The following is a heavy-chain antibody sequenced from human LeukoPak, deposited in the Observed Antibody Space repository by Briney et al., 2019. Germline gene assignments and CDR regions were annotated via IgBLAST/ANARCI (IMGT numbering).Heavy chain of an antibody. Sequence: GGSLRLSCAASGFTFNSFAMSWVRQAPGKGLDWMANIKYDGSEECYVDSVKGRFTISRDNAKNSLYLQMNSLRAEDTAIYYCARGQAGFDIWGRGTMVTVSS. D-gene: IGHD6-13*01. CDR1: GFTFNSFA. V-gene: IGHV3-7*01. CDR3: ARGQAGFDI. CDR2: IKYDGSEE. J-gene: IGHJ3*02.